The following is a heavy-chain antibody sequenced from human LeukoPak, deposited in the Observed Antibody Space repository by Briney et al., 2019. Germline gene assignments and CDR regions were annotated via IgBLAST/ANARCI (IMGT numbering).Heavy chain of an antibody. CDR3: ARRRYYDGSGYLE. Sequence: WXRQXPGXXXXXVGTIYYSRRTYYSPPLKSRVTMSVAPSNNHFSLNLRSVTAADTALYYCARRRYYDGSGYLEWGQGTLLSVSS. V-gene: IGHV4-39*02. D-gene: IGHD3-22*01. J-gene: IGHJ1*01. CDR2: IYYSRRT.